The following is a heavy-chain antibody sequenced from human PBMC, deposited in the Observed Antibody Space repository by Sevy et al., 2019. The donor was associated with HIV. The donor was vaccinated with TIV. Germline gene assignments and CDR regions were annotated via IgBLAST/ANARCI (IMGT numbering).Heavy chain of an antibody. V-gene: IGHV3-20*04. J-gene: IGHJ5*02. D-gene: IGHD3-22*01. CDR3: ARSGDDSSGFYYWWFDP. Sequence: GGSLRLSCAASGFTFDDYGMSWVRQAPGKGLEWVSGINWNGGSISYADSVRGRFTISRDNAKHSLYLQMNSLRAEDTACYYCARSGDDSSGFYYWWFDPWGQGTLVTVSS. CDR2: INWNGGSI. CDR1: GFTFDDYG.